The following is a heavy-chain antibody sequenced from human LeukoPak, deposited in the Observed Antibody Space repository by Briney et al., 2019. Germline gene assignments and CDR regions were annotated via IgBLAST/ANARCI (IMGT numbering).Heavy chain of an antibody. CDR1: GLTVSNNY. J-gene: IGHJ5*02. V-gene: IGHV3-66*01. Sequence: GGSLRLSCVVSGLTVSNNYMSWVRQAPGKGLEWVSVIYSDGTTRNADSVKGRFTISRDNSKNTVYLQMDSLRAEDTAVYYCARDKDTWGQGTLVTVSS. CDR2: IYSDGTT. CDR3: ARDKDT.